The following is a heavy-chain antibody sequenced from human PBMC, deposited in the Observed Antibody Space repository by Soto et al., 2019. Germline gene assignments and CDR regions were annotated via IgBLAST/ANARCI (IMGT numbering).Heavy chain of an antibody. CDR3: ARGVLGPGDYCCGMDV. D-gene: IGHD7-27*01. V-gene: IGHV3-13*01. CDR2: IGAASGT. Sequence: GGSLRLSCAASGCTFSNYDVHWVRKAPGEALEWVSGIGAASGTYYPVSVQGRFTVSRDNAKKSLYLQMNSLRAGDKAVYYCARGVLGPGDYCCGMDVWGQGTTVTVSS. J-gene: IGHJ6*02. CDR1: GCTFSNYD.